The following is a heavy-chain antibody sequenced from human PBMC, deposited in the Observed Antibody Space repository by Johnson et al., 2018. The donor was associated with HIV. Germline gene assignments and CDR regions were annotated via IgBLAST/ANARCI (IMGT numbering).Heavy chain of an antibody. Sequence: VQLVESGGGLVQPGGSLRLSCKASGLTFDSYSMSWVRQAPGKGLEWVSGIIPSGTGTHYADSVEGRFTISRDNSRNTVYLQIKSLRAEDTAMYYCTTDQYFLDAFDIWGQGTMVIVSS. CDR1: GLTFDSYS. CDR2: IIPSGTGT. D-gene: IGHD3-9*01. CDR3: TTDQYFLDAFDI. J-gene: IGHJ3*02. V-gene: IGHV3-23*04.